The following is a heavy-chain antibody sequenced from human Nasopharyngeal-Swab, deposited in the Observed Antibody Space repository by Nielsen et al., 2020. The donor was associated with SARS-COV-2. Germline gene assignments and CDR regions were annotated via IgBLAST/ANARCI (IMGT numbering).Heavy chain of an antibody. CDR2: IYPGDSDT. CDR3: ARLPDTVTVPSRYFDY. V-gene: IGHV5-51*01. J-gene: IGHJ4*02. Sequence: GESLKISCKGSGYSFTSYWISWVRQMPGKGLEWMGIIYPGDSDTRYSPSFQGQVTISADKSISTAYLQWSSLKASDTAMYYCARLPDTVTVPSRYFDYWGQGTLVTVSS. CDR1: GYSFTSYW. D-gene: IGHD4-17*01.